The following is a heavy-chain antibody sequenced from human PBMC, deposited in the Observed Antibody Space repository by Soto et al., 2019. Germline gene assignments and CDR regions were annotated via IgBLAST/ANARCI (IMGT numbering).Heavy chain of an antibody. CDR1: GGSISSSSYY. Sequence: QLQLQESGPGLVKPSETLSLTCTVSGGSISSSSYYWGWIRQPPGKGLEWIGSIYYSGSTYYNPSLKSRVTISVDTSKNQFSLKLSSVTAADTAVYYCARRIAAAATHGAFDIWGQGTMVTVSS. J-gene: IGHJ3*02. V-gene: IGHV4-39*01. D-gene: IGHD6-13*01. CDR3: ARRIAAAATHGAFDI. CDR2: IYYSGST.